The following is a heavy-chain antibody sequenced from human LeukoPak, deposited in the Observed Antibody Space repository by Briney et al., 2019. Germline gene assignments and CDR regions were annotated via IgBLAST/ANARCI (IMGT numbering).Heavy chain of an antibody. J-gene: IGHJ4*02. D-gene: IGHD2-15*01. CDR1: VFTFSSYS. Sequence: GGSLRLSCAASVFTFSSYSMNWVRQAPGKGLEWVSYISSSSSTIYYADSVKGRFTISRDNAKNSLYLQMNSLRAEDTAVYYCARGIECSGGSCYPYYFDYWGQGTLVTVSS. CDR3: ARGIECSGGSCYPYYFDY. V-gene: IGHV3-48*01. CDR2: ISSSSSTI.